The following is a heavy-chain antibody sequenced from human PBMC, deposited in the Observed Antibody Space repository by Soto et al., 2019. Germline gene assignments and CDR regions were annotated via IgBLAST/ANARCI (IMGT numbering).Heavy chain of an antibody. CDR2: IRSKAKSYTT. J-gene: IGHJ6*03. Sequence: GGSLRLSCAASGFTFSDHYMDWVRQAPGKGLEWVGRIRSKAKSYTTEYAASVKGRFIVSRDDSDNSVYLQMNSLKTEDTAVYYCARGLKQYSSIKYYYYYMDVWGKGTTVTVSS. D-gene: IGHD6-13*01. CDR1: GFTFSDHY. CDR3: ARGLKQYSSIKYYYYYMDV. V-gene: IGHV3-72*01.